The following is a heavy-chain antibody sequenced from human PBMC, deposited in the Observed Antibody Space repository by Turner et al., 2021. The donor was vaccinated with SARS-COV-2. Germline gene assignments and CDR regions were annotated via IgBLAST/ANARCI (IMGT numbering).Heavy chain of an antibody. CDR1: GFTFSSYE. Sequence: EVQLVESGGGLVQPGGSLRLSCAASGFTFSSYEMNWVRQAPGKGLEWVSYIRSSGSTIYYADSVKGRFTISRDNAKNSLYLQMNSLRAEDTAVYYCARAASFLNWFDPWGQGTLVTVSS. CDR2: IRSSGSTI. J-gene: IGHJ5*02. V-gene: IGHV3-48*03. CDR3: ARAASFLNWFDP.